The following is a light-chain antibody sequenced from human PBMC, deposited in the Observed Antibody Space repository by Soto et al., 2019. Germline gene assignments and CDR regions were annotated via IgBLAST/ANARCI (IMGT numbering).Light chain of an antibody. CDR1: ETVTTW. Sequence: DIQMTQSPSTLSASVGDRVTITRPASETVTTWLACYQQKPGKVPKLLIYDASSLETGVPSRFSGSGSGTEFTLTISSLQPDDFATYYCQQYNIFSWAFGQGTKVDIK. J-gene: IGKJ1*01. CDR3: QQYNIFSWA. V-gene: IGKV1-5*01. CDR2: DAS.